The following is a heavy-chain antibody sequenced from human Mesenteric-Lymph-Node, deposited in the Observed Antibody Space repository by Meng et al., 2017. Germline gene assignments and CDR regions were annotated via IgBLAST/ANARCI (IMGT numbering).Heavy chain of an antibody. CDR1: GFTFSDYY. J-gene: IGHJ4*02. Sequence: GGSLRLSCAASGFTFSDYYMSWIRQAPGKGLEWVANIKQDGSEKHYVDSVRGRFTISRDNPKNSLYLQMNSLRAEDTAVYYCARVGRSTLVVIHSEGLDYWGQGTLVTVSS. D-gene: IGHD3-22*01. CDR2: IKQDGSEK. V-gene: IGHV3-7*01. CDR3: ARVGRSTLVVIHSEGLDY.